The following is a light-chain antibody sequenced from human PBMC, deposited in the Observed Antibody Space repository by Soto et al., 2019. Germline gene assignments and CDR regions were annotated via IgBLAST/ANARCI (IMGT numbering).Light chain of an antibody. CDR2: DVS. CDR3: SSYTSSTVV. V-gene: IGLV2-14*03. J-gene: IGLJ1*01. Sequence: QSVLTQPASVSGSPGQSITISCTGTASDVAAYNYVSWYQQHPDKAPKLMIYDVSYRPSGVSNRFSGSKSGNTASLTISGLQAEDEADYYCSSYTSSTVVFGTGTKVT. CDR1: ASDVAAYNY.